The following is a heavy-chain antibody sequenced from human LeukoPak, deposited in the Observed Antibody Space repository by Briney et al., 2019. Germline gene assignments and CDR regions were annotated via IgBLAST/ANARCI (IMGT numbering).Heavy chain of an antibody. Sequence: GGSLRLSCTASGFTFSSYAMSWVRQAPGKGLEWVSTVTVSGGGTYYGDSVKGRFNISRDNSKNTLYLQMNSLRAEDTAVYYCAKRAARPAYYFDFWGQGTLVTIS. D-gene: IGHD6-6*01. J-gene: IGHJ4*02. V-gene: IGHV3-23*01. CDR3: AKRAARPAYYFDF. CDR2: VTVSGGGT. CDR1: GFTFSSYA.